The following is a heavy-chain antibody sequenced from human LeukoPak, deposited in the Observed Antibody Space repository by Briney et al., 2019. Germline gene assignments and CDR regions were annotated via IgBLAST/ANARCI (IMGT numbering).Heavy chain of an antibody. CDR3: ATGVMIAITTRGAFHI. CDR2: ISGNSGNT. Sequence: GGSLRLSCAASGFTFSSYAMNWVRQAPGKGLEWVSGISGNSGNTYYAESVKGRFTISRDNSKKTLYLQMNSLRAEDTAMYYCATGVMIAITTRGAFHIWGQGTMVTVSS. V-gene: IGHV3-23*01. CDR1: GFTFSSYA. J-gene: IGHJ3*02. D-gene: IGHD3-16*01.